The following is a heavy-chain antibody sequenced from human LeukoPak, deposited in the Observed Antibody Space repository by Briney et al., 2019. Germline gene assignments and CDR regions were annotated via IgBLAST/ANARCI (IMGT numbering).Heavy chain of an antibody. CDR1: GFTFYNAW. J-gene: IGHJ6*04. Sequence: GGSLRLSCAASGFTFYNAWMSWVRQAPGKGLEWVGRIKSKTDGGTTDYTAPVKGRFTISRDDSQNTLYLQMNSLKTEDTAVHYCTTDRVFYDFWSGLLVDVWGKGTTVTVSS. CDR3: TTDRVFYDFWSGLLVDV. V-gene: IGHV3-15*01. CDR2: IKSKTDGGTT. D-gene: IGHD3-3*01.